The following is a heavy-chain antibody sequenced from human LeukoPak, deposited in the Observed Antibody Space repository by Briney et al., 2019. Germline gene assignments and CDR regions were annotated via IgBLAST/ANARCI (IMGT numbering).Heavy chain of an antibody. Sequence: GGSLRLSCAASGFTFSSYAMSWVRQAPGKGLEWVSAISGSGGSTYYADSVTGRFTISRDNSKNTLYLQMNSLRAEDTAVYYCAKDRLPLLLWFGELIGYWGQGTLVTVSS. CDR3: AKDRLPLLLWFGELIGY. J-gene: IGHJ4*02. D-gene: IGHD3-10*01. CDR2: ISGSGGST. CDR1: GFTFSSYA. V-gene: IGHV3-23*01.